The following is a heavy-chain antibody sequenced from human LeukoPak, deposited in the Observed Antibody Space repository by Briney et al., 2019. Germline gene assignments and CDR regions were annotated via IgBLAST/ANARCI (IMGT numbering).Heavy chain of an antibody. D-gene: IGHD3-10*01. Sequence: GGSLRLSCAASGFTFDDYAMHWVRQAPGKGLEWVSGISWNSGSIGYADSVKGRFTTSRDNAKNSLYLQMNSLRAEDTALYYCAKPMVRGVITDAFDIWCEGTMVTVSS. CDR2: ISWNSGSI. CDR1: GFTFDDYA. CDR3: AKPMVRGVITDAFDI. J-gene: IGHJ3*02. V-gene: IGHV3-9*01.